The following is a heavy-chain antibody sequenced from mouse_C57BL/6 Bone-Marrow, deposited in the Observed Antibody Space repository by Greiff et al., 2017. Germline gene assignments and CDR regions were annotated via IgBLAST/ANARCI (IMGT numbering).Heavy chain of an antibody. J-gene: IGHJ3*01. CDR1: GYTFTSYW. CDR2: IDPSDSYT. V-gene: IGHV1-50*01. D-gene: IGHD2-4*01. Sequence: VQLQQPGAELVKPGASVKLSCKASGYTFTSYWMQWVKQRPGQGLEWIGEIDPSDSYTNYNQKFKGKATLTVDPSSSTAYIQLSSLTSEDSAVYYCARYYDEDWFAYWGQGTLVTVSA. CDR3: ARYYDEDWFAY.